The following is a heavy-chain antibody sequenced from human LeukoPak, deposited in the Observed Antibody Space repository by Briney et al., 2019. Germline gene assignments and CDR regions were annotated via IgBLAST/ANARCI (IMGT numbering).Heavy chain of an antibody. D-gene: IGHD1-26*01. CDR3: ARWGSIVGATFFDC. V-gene: IGHV3-11*01. J-gene: IGHJ4*02. Sequence: GGSLRLSCAASGFTFSDYYMSWIRQAPGRGLEWVSYISSSGSTIYYADSVKGRFTISRDNAKNSLYLQMNSLRAEDTAAYHCARWGSIVGATFFDCWGQGTLVTVSS. CDR2: ISSSGSTI. CDR1: GFTFSDYY.